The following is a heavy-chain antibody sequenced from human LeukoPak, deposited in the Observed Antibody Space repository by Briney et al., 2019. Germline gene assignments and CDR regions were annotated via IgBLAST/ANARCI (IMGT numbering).Heavy chain of an antibody. J-gene: IGHJ5*02. Sequence: PSETLSLTCAFSGDAFSGGSASGIDWWSWVRQAPGKGLEWIAEIHRSGTAHYSPSLKSRVTISVDTFNEQISLTMTSVSAADTATYYCVAMPPFRFDPWGQGTLVIVSS. CDR3: VAMPPFRFDP. V-gene: IGHV4-4*02. CDR2: IHRSGTA. CDR1: GDAFSGGSASGIDW. D-gene: IGHD2-2*01.